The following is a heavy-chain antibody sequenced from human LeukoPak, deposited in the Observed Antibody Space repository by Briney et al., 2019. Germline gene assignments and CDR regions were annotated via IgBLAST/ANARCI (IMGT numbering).Heavy chain of an antibody. J-gene: IGHJ4*02. Sequence: GALRLSCAASGFSFSSFEMNWVRQAPGKGLECLSYISGSGTDINYADSVRGRFTISRDNAKNLLYLQMNDLRVEDTAVYYCARTARHLDYWGQGTLVTVSS. CDR1: GFSFSSFE. CDR2: ISGSGTDI. CDR3: ARTARHLDY. V-gene: IGHV3-48*03. D-gene: IGHD5-18*01.